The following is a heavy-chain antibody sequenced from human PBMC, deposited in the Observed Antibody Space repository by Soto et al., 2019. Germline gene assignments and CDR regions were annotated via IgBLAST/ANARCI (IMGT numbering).Heavy chain of an antibody. CDR2: IYYSGST. D-gene: IGHD5-12*01. V-gene: IGHV4-59*01. CDR3: ARGGWEMATYHY. Sequence: QVQLQESGPGLVKPSETLSLTCTVSGGSISSYYWSWIRQPPGKGLEWIGYIYYSGSTNYNPSLKSRVTISVDTSKNQFSLKLSSVTAADTAVYYCARGGWEMATYHYWGQGTLVTVSS. J-gene: IGHJ4*02. CDR1: GGSISSYY.